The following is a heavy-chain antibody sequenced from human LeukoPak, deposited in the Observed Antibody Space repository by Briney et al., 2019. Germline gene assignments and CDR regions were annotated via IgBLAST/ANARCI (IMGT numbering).Heavy chain of an antibody. V-gene: IGHV1-46*01. CDR1: GYSFTSYY. J-gene: IGHJ4*02. CDR3: ARGYYYDSSGYYSYYFDY. Sequence: ASVKVSCKASGYSFTSYYMRWVRQAPGQGLEWMGIINPSGGSTSYAQKFQGRVTMTRDTSTSTVYMELSSLRSEDTAVYYCARGYYYDSSGYYSYYFDYWGQGTLVTVSS. CDR2: INPSGGST. D-gene: IGHD3-22*01.